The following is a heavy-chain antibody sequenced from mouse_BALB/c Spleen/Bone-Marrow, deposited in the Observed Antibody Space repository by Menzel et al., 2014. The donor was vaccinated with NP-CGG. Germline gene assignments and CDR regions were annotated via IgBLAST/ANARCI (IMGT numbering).Heavy chain of an antibody. CDR3: TRENYGFAY. J-gene: IGHJ3*01. Sequence: QVQLKESGAELVKPGASVKLSCKASGYTFTSYYMYWVKQRPGQGLEWIGEINPSNGGTNFNEKFKSKATLTVDKSSSTAYMQLSSLISEDSAVYYCTRENYGFAYWGQGTLVTVSA. CDR1: GYTFTSYY. CDR2: INPSNGGT. V-gene: IGHV1S81*02. D-gene: IGHD1-1*02.